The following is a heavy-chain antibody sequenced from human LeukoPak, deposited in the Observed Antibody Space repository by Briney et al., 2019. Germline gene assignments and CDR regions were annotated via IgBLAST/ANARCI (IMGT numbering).Heavy chain of an antibody. CDR3: ARHPYYGYYFDY. CDR2: IYYSGST. D-gene: IGHD3-10*01. CDR1: GGSISSSSYY. Sequence: SETLSLTCTVSGGSISSSSYYWGWIRQPPGKGLEWIGSIYYSGSTYYNPSLESRVTISVDTSKNQFSLKLSSVTAADTAVYYCARHPYYGYYFDYWGQGTLVTVSS. J-gene: IGHJ4*02. V-gene: IGHV4-39*01.